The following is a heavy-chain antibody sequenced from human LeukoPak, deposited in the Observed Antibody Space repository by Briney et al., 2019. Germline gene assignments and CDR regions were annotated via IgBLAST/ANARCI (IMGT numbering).Heavy chain of an antibody. CDR1: GFTFSSYA. V-gene: IGHV3-23*01. Sequence: GGSLRLSCAASGFTFSSYAMSWVRQAPGKGLEWVSAISGSGGSTYYADSVKGRFTISRDSSKNTLYLQMNSLRAEDTAVYYCAKDSEYSSSSPYYFDYWGQGTLVTVSS. J-gene: IGHJ4*02. CDR3: AKDSEYSSSSPYYFDY. CDR2: ISGSGGST. D-gene: IGHD6-6*01.